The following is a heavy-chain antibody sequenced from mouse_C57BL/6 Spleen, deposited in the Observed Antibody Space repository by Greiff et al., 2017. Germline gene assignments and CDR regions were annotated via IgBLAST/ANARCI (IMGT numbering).Heavy chain of an antibody. V-gene: IGHV1-55*01. CDR3: ARKETMVTDAMDY. CDR1: GYTFTSYW. J-gene: IGHJ4*01. Sequence: QVQLQQPGAELVKPGASVKMSCKASGYTFTSYWITWVKQRPGQGLEWIGDIYPGSGSTNYNEKFKSKATLTVDTSSSTAYMQLSSLTSEDSAVYYWARKETMVTDAMDYWGQGTSVTVSS. CDR2: IYPGSGST. D-gene: IGHD2-2*01.